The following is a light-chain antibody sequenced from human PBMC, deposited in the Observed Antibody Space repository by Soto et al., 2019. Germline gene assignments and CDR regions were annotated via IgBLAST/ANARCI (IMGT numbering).Light chain of an antibody. CDR2: WAS. CDR1: QSLLYKSNNKNY. Sequence: DIVMTQSPDSLAVSLGERATINCKSSQSLLYKSNNKNYLSWYQQKPGQAPRLLISWASTRESGVPDRFSGSGSGTDFTLTIRSLQAEDVAFYYCQQLSGSLALTFGGGTKVEIK. V-gene: IGKV4-1*01. CDR3: QQLSGSLALT. J-gene: IGKJ4*01.